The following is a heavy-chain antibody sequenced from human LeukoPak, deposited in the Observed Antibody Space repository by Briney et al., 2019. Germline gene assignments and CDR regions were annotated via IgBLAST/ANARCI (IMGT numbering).Heavy chain of an antibody. CDR3: ARNPYGDYGGY. CDR1: GFTFSSYA. CDR2: ISYDGSNK. J-gene: IGHJ4*02. Sequence: GRSLRLSCAASGFTFSSYAMHWVRQAPGKGLEWVAVISYDGSNKYYADSVKGRFTISRDNSKNTLYLQMNSLRAEDTAVYYCARNPYGDYGGYWGQGTLVTVSS. D-gene: IGHD4-17*01. V-gene: IGHV3-30*04.